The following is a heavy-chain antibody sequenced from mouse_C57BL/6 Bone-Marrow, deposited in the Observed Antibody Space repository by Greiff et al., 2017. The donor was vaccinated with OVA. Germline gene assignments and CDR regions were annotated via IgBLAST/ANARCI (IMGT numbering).Heavy chain of an antibody. CDR3: ARAGSGYGPYFDY. V-gene: IGHV1-55*01. J-gene: IGHJ2*01. D-gene: IGHD3-2*02. CDR1: GYTFTSYW. CDR2: IYPGSGST. Sequence: VQLQQPGAELVKPGASVKMSCKASGYTFTSYWITWVKQRPGQGLEWIGDIYPGSGSTNYNEKFKSKATLTVDTSSSTAYMQLSSLTSEDSAVYYCARAGSGYGPYFDYWGQGTTLTVSS.